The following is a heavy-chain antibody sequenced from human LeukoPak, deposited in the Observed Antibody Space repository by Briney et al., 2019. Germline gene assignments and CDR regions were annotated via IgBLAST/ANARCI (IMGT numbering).Heavy chain of an antibody. CDR2: IRYDGSNK. CDR1: GFTFSTHG. D-gene: IGHD3-22*01. J-gene: IGHJ1*01. Sequence: GSLKLSCAASGFTFSTHGMHWVRQAPGKGLEGVAFIRYDGSNKYYADSVKGRFTISRENSKKTLKLQRNSLRAEDTAVYYCAKWASSGYYFHHWGQGTLVTVSS. V-gene: IGHV3-30*02. CDR3: AKWASSGYYFHH.